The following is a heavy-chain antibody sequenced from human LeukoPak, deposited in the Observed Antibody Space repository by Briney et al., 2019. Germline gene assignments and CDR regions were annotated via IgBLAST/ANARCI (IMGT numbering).Heavy chain of an antibody. J-gene: IGHJ4*02. D-gene: IGHD6-13*01. CDR3: ARRVGSSWYEY. Sequence: TSETLSLTCTVSGGSISNYYWTWIRQPPGKGLEWIGNTHYSGSTNYNPSLKSRVTISADTSKNQFSLKMSSVTAADTAVYYCARRVGSSWYEYWGQGTLVTVSS. CDR2: THYSGST. CDR1: GGSISNYY. V-gene: IGHV4-59*08.